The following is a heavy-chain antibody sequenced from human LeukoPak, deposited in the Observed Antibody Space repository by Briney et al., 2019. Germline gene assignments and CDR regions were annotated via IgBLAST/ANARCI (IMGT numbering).Heavy chain of an antibody. V-gene: IGHV3-74*01. Sequence: RGSLRLSCAASGFTFSSYWMHWVRQAPGKGLVWVSRINSDGSSTSYADSVKGRFTISRDNAKNTLYLQMYSLRAEDTAVYYCAREAVTYDSSGYCAFDIWGQGTMVTVSS. CDR3: AREAVTYDSSGYCAFDI. CDR1: GFTFSSYW. D-gene: IGHD3-22*01. CDR2: INSDGSST. J-gene: IGHJ3*02.